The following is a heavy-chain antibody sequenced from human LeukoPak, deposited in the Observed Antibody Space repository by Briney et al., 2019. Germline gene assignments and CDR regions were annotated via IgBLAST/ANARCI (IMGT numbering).Heavy chain of an antibody. V-gene: IGHV3-23*01. CDR2: ISDSASST. Sequence: GGSLRLSCAASGFTFSNCAMNWVHQAPGKGLEWVSAISDSASSTYYADSVKGRFTISRDNAKNTLYLQMNSLRAEVTAVYYCAKMPNSNYFDYWGQGTLVTVSS. D-gene: IGHD4-11*01. CDR1: GFTFSNCA. J-gene: IGHJ4*02. CDR3: AKMPNSNYFDY.